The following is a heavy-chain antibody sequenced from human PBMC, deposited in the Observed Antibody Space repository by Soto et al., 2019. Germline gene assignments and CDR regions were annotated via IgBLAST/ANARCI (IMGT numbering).Heavy chain of an antibody. CDR1: GYSLTSYW. V-gene: IGHV5-51*01. D-gene: IGHD6-13*01. J-gene: IGHJ4*02. CDR3: TRRAGYIDY. CDR2: VYPGDSDT. Sequence: GESLKISCKASGYSLTSYWIGWVRQRPGKGLEWMGIVYPGDSDTRYNPSFRGQVTISVDRSTSTAYLQWSSLKASDTAMYYCTRRAGYIDYWGQGTLVTV.